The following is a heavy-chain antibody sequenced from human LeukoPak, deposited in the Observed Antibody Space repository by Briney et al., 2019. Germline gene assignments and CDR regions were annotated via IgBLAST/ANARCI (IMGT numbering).Heavy chain of an antibody. J-gene: IGHJ3*02. CDR3: ARDLGGRGGDYGGNSAAFDI. CDR1: GFTFDDYG. CDR2: INWNGGST. Sequence: GGSLRLSCAASGFTFDDYGMSWVRQAPGKGLEWVSGINWNGGSTGYADSVKGRYTISRDNAKNSLYLQMNSLRAEDTALYYCARDLGGRGGDYGGNSAAFDIWGQGTMVTVPS. V-gene: IGHV3-20*04. D-gene: IGHD4-23*01.